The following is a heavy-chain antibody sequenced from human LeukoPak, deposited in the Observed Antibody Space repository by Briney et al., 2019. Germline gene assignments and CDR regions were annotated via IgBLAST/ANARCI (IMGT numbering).Heavy chain of an antibody. Sequence: PSETLSLTCTVSGYSINSVYYWGWIRQPPEKGLEWIGSIYHSGSTYYNPSLKSRVTISMDTSKNQFSLKLTSVTAADTAVYYCARPLTRGYAYGRSDFDSWGQGTLVTVSS. CDR3: ARPLTRGYAYGRSDFDS. D-gene: IGHD5-18*01. V-gene: IGHV4-38-2*02. J-gene: IGHJ4*02. CDR1: GYSINSVYY. CDR2: IYHSGST.